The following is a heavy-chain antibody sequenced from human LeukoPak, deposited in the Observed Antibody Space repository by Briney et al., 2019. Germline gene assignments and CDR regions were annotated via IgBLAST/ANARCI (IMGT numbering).Heavy chain of an antibody. D-gene: IGHD5-18*01. J-gene: IGHJ3*02. CDR1: GGSISSGSYY. CDR2: IYYSGST. CDR3: ARDRTAMGPDAFDI. V-gene: IGHV4-61*01. Sequence: PSETLSLTCTVSGGSISSGSYYWSWIRQPPGKGLEWIGYIYYSGSTNYNPSLKSRVTISVDTSKNQFSLKLSSVTAADTAVYYCARDRTAMGPDAFDIWGQGTMVTVSS.